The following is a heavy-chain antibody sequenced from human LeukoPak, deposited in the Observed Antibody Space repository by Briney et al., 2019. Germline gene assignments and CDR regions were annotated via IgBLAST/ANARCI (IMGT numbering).Heavy chain of an antibody. CDR1: GYTFTSYG. CDR2: ITTYNGNT. D-gene: IGHD2-15*01. J-gene: IGHJ5*02. CDR3: ARLSPPIASFCSGGTCYSGGFDP. V-gene: IGHV1-18*01. Sequence: VASVKVSCKASGYTFTSYGITWVRQAPGQGLEWMGWITTYNGNTYYAQNFQGRVTMTADTSTSTAYMEVRGLRSDATAVYYCARLSPPIASFCSGGTCYSGGFDPWGQGTLVTVSS.